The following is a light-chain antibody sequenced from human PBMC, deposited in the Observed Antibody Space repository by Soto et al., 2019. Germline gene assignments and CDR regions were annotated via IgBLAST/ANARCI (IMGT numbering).Light chain of an antibody. CDR1: SSNIGSNY. J-gene: IGLJ2*01. CDR3: AAWDDSLSGVV. Sequence: QAVVTQPPSASGTPGQRVTISCSGSSSNIGSNYVYWYQQLPGTAPKLLIYRNNQRPSGVPDRFSGSKSGTSASLAISGLRSEDEADYYCAAWDDSLSGVVSGGGTQLTVL. CDR2: RNN. V-gene: IGLV1-47*01.